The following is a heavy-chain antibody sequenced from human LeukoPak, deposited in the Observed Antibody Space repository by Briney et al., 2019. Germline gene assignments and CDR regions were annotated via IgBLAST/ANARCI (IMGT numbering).Heavy chain of an antibody. CDR2: IYYSGST. CDR1: GGSISSYY. J-gene: IGHJ6*03. V-gene: IGHV4-59*01. CDR3: TASRYCSSTSCHPLDYYYYYMDV. Sequence: PSETLSLTCTVSGGSISSYYWSWIRQPPGKGLEWIEYIYYSGSTNYNPSLKSRVTISVDTSKNQFSLKLSSVTAADTAVYYCTASRYCSSTSCHPLDYYYYYMDVWGKGTTVTVSS. D-gene: IGHD2-2*01.